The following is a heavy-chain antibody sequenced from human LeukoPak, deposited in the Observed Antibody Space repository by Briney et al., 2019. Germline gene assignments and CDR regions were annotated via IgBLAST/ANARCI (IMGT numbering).Heavy chain of an antibody. CDR1: GFTFNYHS. CDR3: ARDGYGGNSFLDY. V-gene: IGHV3-53*01. Sequence: GGSLRLSCAAYGFTFNYHSMNWVRQAPGKGLEWVSLIYSGGSTYYADSVKGRFTISRDNSKNTLYLQMNSLRAEDTAVYYCARDGYGGNSFLDYWGQGTLVTVSS. D-gene: IGHD4-23*01. CDR2: IYSGGST. J-gene: IGHJ4*02.